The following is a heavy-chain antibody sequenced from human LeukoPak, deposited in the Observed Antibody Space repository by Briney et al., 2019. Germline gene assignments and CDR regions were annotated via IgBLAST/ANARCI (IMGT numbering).Heavy chain of an antibody. V-gene: IGHV4-61*02. CDR2: IYTSGST. D-gene: IGHD4-23*01. Sequence: PSETLSLTCTVSGGSISSGSYYWSWIRQPAGKGLEWIGRIYTSGSTNYNPSLKSRVTISVDTSKNQFSLKLSSVTAADTAVYYCAREVTTVAYNWFDPWGQGTLVTVSS. J-gene: IGHJ5*02. CDR1: GGSISSGSYY. CDR3: AREVTTVAYNWFDP.